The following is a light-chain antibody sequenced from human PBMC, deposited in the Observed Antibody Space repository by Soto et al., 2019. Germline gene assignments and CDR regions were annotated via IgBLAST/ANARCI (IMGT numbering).Light chain of an antibody. CDR1: QSVSSSY. J-gene: IGKJ2*01. V-gene: IGKV3-20*01. Sequence: EVVLTQSPVTLSLSPGERATLSCRASQSVSSSYLAWYQQKPGQAPRLLIYGASSRATGIPDRFSGSGSGTDFTLTISRLEPEAFAVYYCQQYDTSIWAYTFGQGTKLEIK. CDR2: GAS. CDR3: QQYDTSIWAYT.